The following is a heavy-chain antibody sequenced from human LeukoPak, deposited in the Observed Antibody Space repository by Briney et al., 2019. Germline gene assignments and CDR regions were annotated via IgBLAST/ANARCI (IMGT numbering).Heavy chain of an antibody. V-gene: IGHV3-21*01. J-gene: IGHJ6*03. D-gene: IGHD1-1*01. CDR3: ARVEPTTGRNYHYYYMDV. CDR1: GFYFSSYS. CDR2: INSGSTYM. Sequence: PGGSLRLSCGASGFYFSSYSMNWVRQAPGKGLEWVSSINSGSTYMYYADSVKGRFTISRDNAKNSLHLQMYSLRAEDTAVYFCARVEPTTGRNYHYYYMDVWGKGTTVTVSS.